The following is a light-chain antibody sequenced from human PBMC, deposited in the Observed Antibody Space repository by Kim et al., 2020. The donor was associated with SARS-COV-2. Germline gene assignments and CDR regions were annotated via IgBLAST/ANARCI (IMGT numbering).Light chain of an antibody. V-gene: IGLV1-40*01. CDR2: GNS. Sequence: RVTIPVTWIRSNLGAGDNVHWYQQLPGTAPKPLIYGNSDRPSGVPDRFSGSNSGTSASLTITGLLAEDEADYYCQSFDSRLTGWAFGGGTQLTVL. CDR1: RSNLGAGDN. J-gene: IGLJ3*02. CDR3: QSFDSRLTGWA.